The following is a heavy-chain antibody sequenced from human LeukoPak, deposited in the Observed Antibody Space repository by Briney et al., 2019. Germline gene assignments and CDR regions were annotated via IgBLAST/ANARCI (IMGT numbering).Heavy chain of an antibody. CDR3: ARGYSYGFGSVGY. D-gene: IGHD5-18*01. V-gene: IGHV1-69*13. J-gene: IGHJ4*02. Sequence: SVKVSCTASGGTFSSYAISRVRQAPGQGLEWMGGIIPIFGTANYAQKFQGRVAITADESTSTAYMELSSLRSEDTAVYYCARGYSYGFGSVGYWGQGTLVTVSS. CDR2: IIPIFGTA. CDR1: GGTFSSYA.